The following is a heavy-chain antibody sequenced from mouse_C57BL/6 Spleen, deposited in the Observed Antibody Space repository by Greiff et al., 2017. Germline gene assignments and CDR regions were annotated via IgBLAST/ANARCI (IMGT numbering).Heavy chain of an antibody. Sequence: QVQLQQPGAELVMPGASVKLSCKASGYTFTSYWMHWVKQRPGQGLEWIGEIDPSDSYTNYNQKFKGKSTLTVDQSSSTAYMQLSSLTSEDSAVYYCARKAYYSNYGFDYWGQGTTLTVSS. V-gene: IGHV1-69*01. J-gene: IGHJ2*01. D-gene: IGHD2-5*01. CDR1: GYTFTSYW. CDR2: IDPSDSYT. CDR3: ARKAYYSNYGFDY.